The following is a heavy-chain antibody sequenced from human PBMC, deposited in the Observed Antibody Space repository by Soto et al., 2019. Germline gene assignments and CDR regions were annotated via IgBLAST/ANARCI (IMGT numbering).Heavy chain of an antibody. J-gene: IGHJ4*02. CDR1: GFTFSSYG. CDR3: AKDHFDY. V-gene: IGHV3-30*18. CDR2: ISYDGSNK. Sequence: QVQLVESGGGVVQPGRSLRLSCAASGFTFSSYGMHWVRQAPGKGLEWMAVISYDGSNKYYADSVKGRFTISRDNSKNTLYLQMNSLRAEDTAVYSCAKDHFDYWGQGTLVTVSS.